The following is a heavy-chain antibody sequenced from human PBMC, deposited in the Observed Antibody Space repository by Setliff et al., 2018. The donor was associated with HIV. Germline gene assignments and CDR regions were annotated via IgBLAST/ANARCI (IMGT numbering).Heavy chain of an antibody. J-gene: IGHJ4*02. CDR3: ARHPAEGSGSYYNALDN. CDR1: GASIGSSTYY. D-gene: IGHD3-10*01. CDR2: IYYSGST. Sequence: PSETLSLTCTVSGASIGSSTYYWGCIRQPPGKGLEWIGSIYYSGSTYYNPSLKSRVTISRDTSKNHFSLKLSSVTAADTAIYYCARHPAEGSGSYYNALDNWGQGTLVTVSS. V-gene: IGHV4-39*01.